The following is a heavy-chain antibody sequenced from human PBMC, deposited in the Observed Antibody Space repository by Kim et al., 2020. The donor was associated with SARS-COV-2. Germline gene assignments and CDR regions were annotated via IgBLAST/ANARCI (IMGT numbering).Heavy chain of an antibody. V-gene: IGHV4-59*01. D-gene: IGHD6-13*01. J-gene: IGHJ3*02. CDR2: IYYSGST. Sequence: SETLSLTCTVSGGSISSYYWSWIRQPPGKGLEWIGYIYYSGSTNYNPSLKSRVTISVDTSKNQFSLKLSSVTAADTAVYYCARGSSWYSFDDDAFDIWGQGTMVTVSS. CDR1: GGSISSYY. CDR3: ARGSSWYSFDDDAFDI.